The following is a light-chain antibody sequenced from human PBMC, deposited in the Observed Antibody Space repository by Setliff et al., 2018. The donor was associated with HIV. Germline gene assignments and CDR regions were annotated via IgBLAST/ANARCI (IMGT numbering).Light chain of an antibody. CDR3: QQYYSTPET. CDR2: WAS. V-gene: IGKV4-1*01. CDR1: QSVFYSSYNKNF. Sequence: DIVMTRFPESLAGSLGERATINCTSSQSVFYSSYNKNFLAWYQQKPGQAPKLLIYWASTRESGIPDRFSGSGSGTDFTLTITTLQAEDVAVYYCQQYYSTPETFGQGTKVDIK. J-gene: IGKJ1*01.